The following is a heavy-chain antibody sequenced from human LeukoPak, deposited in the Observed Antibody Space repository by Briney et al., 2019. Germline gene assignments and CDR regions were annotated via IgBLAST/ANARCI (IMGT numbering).Heavy chain of an antibody. CDR1: GGSISSYY. D-gene: IGHD3-10*01. Sequence: WETLSLTCTVSGGSISSYYWSWIRQPPGKGLEWIGYVYYSGSTNYNPSLKSRVTISVDTSKNQVSLKLSYVTAGDLAVYYFARQSAAWFGEFDTWFDPWGQGTLVTVSS. J-gene: IGHJ5*02. V-gene: IGHV4-59*08. CDR3: ARQSAAWFGEFDTWFDP. CDR2: VYYSGST.